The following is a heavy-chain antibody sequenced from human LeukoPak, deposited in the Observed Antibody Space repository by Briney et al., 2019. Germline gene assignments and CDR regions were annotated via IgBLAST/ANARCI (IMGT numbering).Heavy chain of an antibody. Sequence: GGSLRLSCAASGFTFSSYAMHWVRQAPGKGLEWVSAISGSGGSTYYADSVKGRFTISRDNSKNTLYLQMNSLRAEDTAVYYCAKVYCSSTSCSFDYWGQGTLVTVSS. CDR3: AKVYCSSTSCSFDY. J-gene: IGHJ4*02. D-gene: IGHD2-2*01. CDR1: GFTFSSYA. CDR2: ISGSGGST. V-gene: IGHV3-23*01.